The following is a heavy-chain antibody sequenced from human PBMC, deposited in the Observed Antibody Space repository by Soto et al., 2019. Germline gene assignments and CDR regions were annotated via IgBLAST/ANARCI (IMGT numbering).Heavy chain of an antibody. J-gene: IGHJ5*02. D-gene: IGHD3-22*01. CDR3: ARRNYYDSSGYYYVSWLDP. CDR1: GGSFSGYY. CDR2: INHSGST. Sequence: SETLSLTCAVYGGSFSGYYWSWIRQPPGKGLEWIGEINHSGSTNYNPSLKSRVTISVDTSKNQFSLKLSSVTAADTAVYYCARRNYYDSSGYYYVSWLDPRGQGTLVTVSS. V-gene: IGHV4-34*01.